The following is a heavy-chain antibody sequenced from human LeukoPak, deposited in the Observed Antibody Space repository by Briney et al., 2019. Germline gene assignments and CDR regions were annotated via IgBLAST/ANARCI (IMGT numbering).Heavy chain of an antibody. V-gene: IGHV3-43D*03. CDR2: ITWDGSVT. CDR3: AKDRLGYTYGYIDY. Sequence: PGGCLRRSCAVSGFTFHEYAIHWVRQAPGKGLEWLSLITWDGSVTHYADSVKGRFTVSRDNGRNSLYLQMSSLRPEDTALYYCAKDRLGYTYGYIDYWGQGTLVTVSS. D-gene: IGHD5-18*01. CDR1: GFTFHEYA. J-gene: IGHJ4*02.